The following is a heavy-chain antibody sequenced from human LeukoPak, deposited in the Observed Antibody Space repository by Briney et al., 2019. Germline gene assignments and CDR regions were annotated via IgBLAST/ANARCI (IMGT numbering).Heavy chain of an antibody. Sequence: SVKVSCKASGGTFSSYAISWVRQAPGQGLEWMEGIIPIFGTANYAQKFQGRVTITADKSTSTAYMELSSLRSEDTAVYYCARAEYSGCDWVYFDYWGQGTLVTVSS. CDR3: ARAEYSGCDWVYFDY. D-gene: IGHD5-12*01. V-gene: IGHV1-69*06. J-gene: IGHJ4*02. CDR2: IIPIFGTA. CDR1: GGTFSSYA.